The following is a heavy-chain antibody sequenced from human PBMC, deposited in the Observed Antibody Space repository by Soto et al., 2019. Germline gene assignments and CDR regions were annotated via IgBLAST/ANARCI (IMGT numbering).Heavy chain of an antibody. CDR1: GGSISTGGYC. D-gene: IGHD6-13*01. Sequence: PSETLSLTCTVSGGSISTGGYCWTWIRQHPGKGLEWIGYIHYRGSTYYNPSLMSRVTISIDTSQNQFSLMLSSVTAADTAVYFCARASATGTRWFGPWGQGTQVTVSS. CDR2: IHYRGST. CDR3: ARASATGTRWFGP. V-gene: IGHV4-31*03. J-gene: IGHJ5*02.